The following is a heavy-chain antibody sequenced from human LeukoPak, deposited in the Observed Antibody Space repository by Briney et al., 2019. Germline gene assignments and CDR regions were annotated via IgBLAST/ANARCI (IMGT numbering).Heavy chain of an antibody. CDR3: ARTCSSTSCYFDY. CDR2: IYPGDSDT. CDR1: GYSFTSYW. J-gene: IGHJ4*02. V-gene: IGHV5-51*01. Sequence: GESLKISCKGSGYSFTSYWIGWVRQLPGKGLEWMGIIYPGDSDTRYSPSFQGQVTISADKSISTAYLQWSSLKASDTAMYYCARTCSSTSCYFDYWGQGTLVTVSS. D-gene: IGHD2-2*01.